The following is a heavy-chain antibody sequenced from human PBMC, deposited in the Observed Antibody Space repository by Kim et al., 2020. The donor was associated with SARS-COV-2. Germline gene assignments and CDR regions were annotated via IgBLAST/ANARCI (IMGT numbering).Heavy chain of an antibody. D-gene: IGHD3-22*01. V-gene: IGHV3-23*01. Sequence: GGSLRLSCAASGFTFSSYAMSWVRQAPGKGLEWVSAISGSGGSTYYADSVKGRFTISRDNSKNTLYLQMNSLRAEDTAVYYCAKGRGRVYYYDSSGYYPERDYYGMDVWGQGTTVTVSS. CDR1: GFTFSSYA. J-gene: IGHJ6*02. CDR3: AKGRGRVYYYDSSGYYPERDYYGMDV. CDR2: ISGSGGST.